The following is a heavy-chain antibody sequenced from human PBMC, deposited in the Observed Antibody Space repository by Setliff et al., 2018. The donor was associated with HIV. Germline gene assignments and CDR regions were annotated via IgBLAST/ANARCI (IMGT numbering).Heavy chain of an antibody. CDR3: ARHFDSRGYLGDALDI. J-gene: IGHJ3*02. CDR2: IYDSGTTHFSSGNT. Sequence: SETLSLTCTVSGGSISSTAYYWGWIRQPPGKGLEWIGTIYDSGTTHFSSGNTYYNPSLKSRVTMSGDTSKNQFSLRLSSVTAADTAVYYCARHFDSRGYLGDALDIWGQGTMVTVSS. CDR1: GGSISSTAYY. D-gene: IGHD3-22*01. V-gene: IGHV4-39*01.